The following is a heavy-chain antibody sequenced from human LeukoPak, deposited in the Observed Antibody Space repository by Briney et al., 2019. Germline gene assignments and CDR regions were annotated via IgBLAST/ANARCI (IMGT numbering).Heavy chain of an antibody. Sequence: GESLKISCKASGYTFASYWIGWVRQTPGKGLEWMGIIYPGDSDTKYSPSFQGQVTISADKSITTTYLQWSSLKASDTAMYYCARRGHGDYWGQGTLVTVSS. CDR2: IYPGDSDT. D-gene: IGHD3-10*01. CDR1: GYTFASYW. J-gene: IGHJ4*02. V-gene: IGHV5-51*01. CDR3: ARRGHGDY.